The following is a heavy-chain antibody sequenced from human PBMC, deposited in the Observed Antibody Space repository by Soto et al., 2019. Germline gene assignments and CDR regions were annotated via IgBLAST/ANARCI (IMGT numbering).Heavy chain of an antibody. CDR1: GGSISSSSYY. CDR3: ARGGQLLLY. J-gene: IGHJ4*02. Sequence: SETLSLTCTVSGGSISSSSYYWGWIRQPPGKGLEWIGSIYYSGSTYYNPSLKSRVTISVDTSKNQFSLKLSSVTAADTAVYYCARGGQLLLYWGQGTLVTVSS. CDR2: IYYSGST. D-gene: IGHD2-15*01. V-gene: IGHV4-39*07.